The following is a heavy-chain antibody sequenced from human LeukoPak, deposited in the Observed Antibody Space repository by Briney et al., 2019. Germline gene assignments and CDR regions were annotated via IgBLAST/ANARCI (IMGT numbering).Heavy chain of an antibody. D-gene: IGHD3-16*02. J-gene: IGHJ4*02. CDR2: IWYDGSNK. CDR1: GFTFSSYG. CDR3: AKDTGLRLGELSSNFDY. Sequence: PGGSLRLSCAASGFTFSSYGMHWVRQAPGKGLEWVAVIWYDGSNKYYADSVKGRFTISRGNSKNTLYLQMNSLRAEDTAVYYCAKDTGLRLGELSSNFDYWGQGTLVTVSS. V-gene: IGHV3-33*06.